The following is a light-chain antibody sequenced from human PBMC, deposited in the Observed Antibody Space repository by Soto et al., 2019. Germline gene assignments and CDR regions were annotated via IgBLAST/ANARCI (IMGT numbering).Light chain of an antibody. J-gene: IGKJ2*01. CDR3: QQYGSSPGYT. Sequence: EIVLTQSPGTLSLSPGERATLSCRASQSVSSSYLAWYQQKPGQAPRLLIYGASSRATGIPDRFSGSGSEKDFTLTISRLEPEDFAVYYCQQYGSSPGYTFGQGTKLEIK. CDR1: QSVSSSY. CDR2: GAS. V-gene: IGKV3-20*01.